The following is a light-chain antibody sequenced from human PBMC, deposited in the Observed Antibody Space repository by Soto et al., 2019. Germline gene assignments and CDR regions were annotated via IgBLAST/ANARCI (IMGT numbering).Light chain of an antibody. V-gene: IGKV1-39*01. CDR2: TAS. J-gene: IGKJ5*01. CDR3: QQYNDWLT. Sequence: DIQMTQSPSSLSASVGDRVSITCRASQSISNYLNWYQQKPGKAPKLLIYTASSLQSGVPSRFSGSGFGTEFTLTISSLQSEDFAVYYCQQYNDWLTFGGGTRLEIK. CDR1: QSISNY.